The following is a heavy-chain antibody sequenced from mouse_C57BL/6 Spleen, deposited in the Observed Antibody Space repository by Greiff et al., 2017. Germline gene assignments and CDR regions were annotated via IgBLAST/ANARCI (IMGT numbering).Heavy chain of an antibody. Sequence: EVKLMESGGDLVKPGGSLKLSCAASGFTFSSYGMSWVRQTPDKRLEWVATISSGGSYTYYPDSVKGRFTISRDKAKNTLYLQMSSLKSEDTATYYCASGDGSSWFDYWGQGTTLTVAS. CDR2: ISSGGSYT. CDR3: ASGDGSSWFDY. D-gene: IGHD1-1*01. V-gene: IGHV5-6*01. J-gene: IGHJ2*01. CDR1: GFTFSSYG.